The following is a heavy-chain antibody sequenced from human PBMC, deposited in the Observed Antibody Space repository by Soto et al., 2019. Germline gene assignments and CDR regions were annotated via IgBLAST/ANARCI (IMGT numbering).Heavy chain of an antibody. CDR2: ISYDGSNK. J-gene: IGHJ6*02. CDR3: AIPGYYYDSSGYYGMDV. Sequence: PGGSLRLSCAASGFTFSSYGMHWVRQAPGKGLEWVAVISYDGSNKYYADSVKGRFTISRDNSKNTLYLQMNSLRAEDTAVYYCAIPGYYYDSSGYYGMDVWGQGTTVTVSS. D-gene: IGHD3-22*01. CDR1: GFTFSSYG. V-gene: IGHV3-30*03.